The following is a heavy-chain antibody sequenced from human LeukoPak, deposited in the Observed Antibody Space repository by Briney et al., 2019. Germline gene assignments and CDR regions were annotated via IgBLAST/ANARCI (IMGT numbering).Heavy chain of an antibody. D-gene: IGHD6-19*01. V-gene: IGHV3-49*04. CDR2: IRSKAYGGTT. Sequence: GGPLRLSCTASGFTFGDYAMSWVRQAPGKGLEWVGFIRSKAYGGTTEYAASVKGRFTISRDDSKSIAYLQMNSLKTEDTAVYYCTRASGYSSGWYLGYFDYWGQGTLVTVSS. CDR3: TRASGYSSGWYLGYFDY. J-gene: IGHJ4*02. CDR1: GFTFGDYA.